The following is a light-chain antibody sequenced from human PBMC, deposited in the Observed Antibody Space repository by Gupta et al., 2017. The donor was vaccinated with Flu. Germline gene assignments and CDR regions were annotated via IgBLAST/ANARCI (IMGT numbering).Light chain of an antibody. J-gene: IGLJ3*02. Sequence: TSSDIGFDNYISWYQQHPGKAPKLLIVEVNNRPSGISSRFSGSKSDNTASLTISGLQTEDEADYYCSSFTETNARVFGGGTKVTVL. V-gene: IGLV2-14*01. CDR2: EVN. CDR3: SSFTETNARV. CDR1: SSDIGFDNY.